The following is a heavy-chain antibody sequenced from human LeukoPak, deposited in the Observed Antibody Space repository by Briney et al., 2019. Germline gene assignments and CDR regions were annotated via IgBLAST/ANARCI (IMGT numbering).Heavy chain of an antibody. CDR1: GYSISSGYY. J-gene: IGHJ4*02. Sequence: SETLSLTCTVSGYSISSGYYWGWIRQPPGKGLEWIGSIYHSGSTYYNPSLKSRVTISVDTSKNQFSLKLSSVTAADTAVYYCARGSTYYDILTGGGFDYWGQGTLVTVSS. CDR2: IYHSGST. CDR3: ARGSTYYDILTGGGFDY. D-gene: IGHD3-9*01. V-gene: IGHV4-38-2*02.